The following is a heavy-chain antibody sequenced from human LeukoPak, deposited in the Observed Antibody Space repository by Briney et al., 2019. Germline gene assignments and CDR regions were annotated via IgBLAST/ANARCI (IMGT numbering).Heavy chain of an antibody. CDR2: INPNSSGT. CDR1: GYTFTGYY. V-gene: IGHV1-2*02. D-gene: IGHD5-18*01. CDR3: ARVNRGQRFRGYRDNWFDP. J-gene: IGHJ5*02. Sequence: ASVKVSCKASGYTFTGYYMHWVRQAPGQGLEWMGWINPNSSGTNYAQKFQGRVTMTRDTSISTAYMELSRLRSDDTAVYYCARVNRGQRFRGYRDNWFDPWGQGTLVTVSS.